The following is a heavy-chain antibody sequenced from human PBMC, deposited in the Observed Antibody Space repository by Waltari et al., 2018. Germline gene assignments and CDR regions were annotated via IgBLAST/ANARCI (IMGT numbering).Heavy chain of an antibody. D-gene: IGHD6-19*01. J-gene: IGHJ4*02. Sequence: QLQLQESGPGLVKPSETLSLTCTVSGGSISSSSYYWGWIRQPPGKGLEWIGSIYYSGSTYYTPSLKSRVTISVDTSKNQFSLKLSSVTAADTAVYYCARHSAGPRIAVAPGAYFDYWGQGTLVTVSS. V-gene: IGHV4-39*01. CDR1: GGSISSSSYY. CDR2: IYYSGST. CDR3: ARHSAGPRIAVAPGAYFDY.